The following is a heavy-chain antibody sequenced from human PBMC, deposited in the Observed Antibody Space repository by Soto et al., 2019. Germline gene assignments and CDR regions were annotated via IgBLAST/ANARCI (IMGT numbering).Heavy chain of an antibody. Sequence: SETLSLTCAVYGGSFSGYYWSWIRQPPGKGLEWIGEINHSGSTNYNPSLKSRVTISVDTSKNQFSLKLSSVTAADTAVYYCARAPLTIFGVWWFDPWGQGTLVTVSS. CDR3: ARAPLTIFGVWWFDP. D-gene: IGHD3-3*01. CDR1: GGSFSGYY. V-gene: IGHV4-34*01. CDR2: INHSGST. J-gene: IGHJ5*02.